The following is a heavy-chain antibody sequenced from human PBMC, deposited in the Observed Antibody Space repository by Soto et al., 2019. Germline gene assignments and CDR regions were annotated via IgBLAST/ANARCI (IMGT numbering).Heavy chain of an antibody. Sequence: EVQSLESGGKLVQPGGSLTLSCAASGFTFSTYAMAWVRQAPGKGLEWVSGVSASGLNTDYADPVKGRFYISRDNSKKTVSLHLKSLRAEGTALYYCARDRPRWTSGYFFEYWGQGAPVTGSS. V-gene: IGHV3-23*01. CDR3: ARDRPRWTSGYFFEY. CDR2: VSASGLNT. CDR1: GFTFSTYA. J-gene: IGHJ4*02. D-gene: IGHD1-1*01.